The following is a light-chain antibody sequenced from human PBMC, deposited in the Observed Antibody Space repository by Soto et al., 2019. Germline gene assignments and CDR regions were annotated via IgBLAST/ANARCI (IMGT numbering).Light chain of an antibody. J-gene: IGKJ1*01. CDR1: QTISTW. CDR3: QQYNTYSRT. V-gene: IGKV1-5*01. Sequence: DIPMTQSPSTLSASVGDRVTITCRASQTISTWLAWYQQKPGKAPKLLIFDASSLESGVPSRFSGSGSGTEFTLTISSLQPDDFATYSCQQYNTYSRTFGQGTKVEIK. CDR2: DAS.